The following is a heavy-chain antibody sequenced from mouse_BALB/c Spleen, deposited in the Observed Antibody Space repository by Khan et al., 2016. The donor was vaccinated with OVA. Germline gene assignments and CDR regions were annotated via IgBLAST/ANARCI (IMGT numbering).Heavy chain of an antibody. CDR2: INPGNGNT. D-gene: IGHD3-1*01. V-gene: IGHV1-54*01. J-gene: IGHJ2*01. CDR1: GYAFTSYL. Sequence: QVQLQQPGAELVRPGTSVKVSCKASGYAFTSYLIEWINQRPGQGLEWIGLINPGNGNTNYNEKFKGKATLTADKSSSTAYMQLSSLTSDDAAVYYCARSQLELRFDYWGQGTTLTVSS. CDR3: ARSQLELRFDY.